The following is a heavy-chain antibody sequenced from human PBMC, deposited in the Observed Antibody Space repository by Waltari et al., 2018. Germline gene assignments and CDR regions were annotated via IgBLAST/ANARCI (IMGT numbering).Heavy chain of an antibody. J-gene: IGHJ4*02. CDR2: INHSGST. V-gene: IGHV4-34*01. D-gene: IGHD3-22*01. CDR3: ASYDSSGEFDY. CDR1: GGSFRGYY. Sequence: QVQLQQWGAGLLKPSETLSLTCAVYGGSFRGYYWSWIRQPPGKGLEWIGEINHSGSTNYNPSLKSRVTISVDTSKNQFSLKLSSVTAADTAVYYCASYDSSGEFDYWGQGTLVTVSS.